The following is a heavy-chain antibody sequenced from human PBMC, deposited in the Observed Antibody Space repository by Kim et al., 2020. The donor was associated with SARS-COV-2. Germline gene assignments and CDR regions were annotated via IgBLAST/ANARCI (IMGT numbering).Heavy chain of an antibody. CDR1: GYSFTSYW. CDR3: ARLCCRGYSYGTYYFDY. CDR2: IYPGDSDT. V-gene: IGHV5-51*01. Sequence: GESLKISCKGSGYSFTSYWIGWVRQMPGKGLEWMGIIYPGDSDTRYSPSFQGQVTISADKSISTAYLQWSSLKASDTAMYYCARLCCRGYSYGTYYFDYWGQGTLVTVSS. D-gene: IGHD5-18*01. J-gene: IGHJ4*02.